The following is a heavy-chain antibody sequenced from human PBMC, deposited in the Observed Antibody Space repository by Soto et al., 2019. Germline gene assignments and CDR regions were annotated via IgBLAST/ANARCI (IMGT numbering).Heavy chain of an antibody. CDR2: INHSGST. V-gene: IGHV4-34*10. Sequence: QVQLQESGPGLVKPSETLSLTCTVSGGSISSYYWSWIRQPPGKGLEWIGEINHSGSTNYNPSLKSRVTISVDTSKNQFSLKLSSVTAADTAVYYCARWYLWFGESVDAFDIWGQGTMVTVSS. D-gene: IGHD3-10*01. CDR3: ARWYLWFGESVDAFDI. CDR1: GGSISSYY. J-gene: IGHJ3*02.